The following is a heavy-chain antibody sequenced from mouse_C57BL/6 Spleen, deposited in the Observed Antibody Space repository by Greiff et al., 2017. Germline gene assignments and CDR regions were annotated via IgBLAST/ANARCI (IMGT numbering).Heavy chain of an antibody. CDR3: ARYDYDVGAMDY. CDR1: GYAFSSSW. V-gene: IGHV1-82*01. CDR2: IYPGDGDT. Sequence: QVQLKQSGPELVKPGASVKISCKASGYAFSSSWMNWVKQRPGKGLEWIGRIYPGDGDTNYNGKFKGKATLTADKSSSTAYMQLSSLTSEDSAVYFCARYDYDVGAMDYWGQGTSVTVSS. D-gene: IGHD2-4*01. J-gene: IGHJ4*01.